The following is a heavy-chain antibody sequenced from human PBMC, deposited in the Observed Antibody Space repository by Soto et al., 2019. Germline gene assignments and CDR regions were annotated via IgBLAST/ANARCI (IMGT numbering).Heavy chain of an antibody. J-gene: IGHJ4*02. CDR2: INHSGST. D-gene: IGHD3-10*01. Sequence: SETLSLTFAVYGGSFSGYYWSWIRQPPGKGLEWIGEINHSGSTNYNPSLKSRVTISVDTSKNQFSLKLSSVTAADTAVYYCARFFNYYGSGMSTIYYFDYWGQGTLVTVSS. V-gene: IGHV4-34*01. CDR1: GGSFSGYY. CDR3: ARFFNYYGSGMSTIYYFDY.